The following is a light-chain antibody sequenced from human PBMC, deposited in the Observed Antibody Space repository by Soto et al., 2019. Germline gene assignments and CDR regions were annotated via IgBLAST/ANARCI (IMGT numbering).Light chain of an antibody. CDR1: QSLLHSNGYTY. CDR3: MQYLQSRA. J-gene: IGKJ4*01. CDR2: LGS. V-gene: IGKV2-28*01. Sequence: DIVMTQSPLSLPVTPGESASISCRSSQSLLHSNGYTYLDWFLQKPGQSPQLLIXLGSNRASGVPDRFSGSGSGTDFTLKISRVEAEDVGVYYCMQYLQSRAFGGGTKVDIK.